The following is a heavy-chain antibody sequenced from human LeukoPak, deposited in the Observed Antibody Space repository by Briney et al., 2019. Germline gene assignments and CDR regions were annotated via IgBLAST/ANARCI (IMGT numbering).Heavy chain of an antibody. CDR3: ARENYFDY. J-gene: IGHJ4*02. CDR1: GFTFSNYW. CDR2: IKQDGSET. V-gene: IGHV3-7*01. Sequence: PGGSLRLSCAASGFTFSNYWMGWVRQAPGKGLEWVANIKQDGSETDYVDSVKGRFTISRDNAKKSLYLQMNSLRAEDTAVYYCARENYFDYWGQGTLVTVSS.